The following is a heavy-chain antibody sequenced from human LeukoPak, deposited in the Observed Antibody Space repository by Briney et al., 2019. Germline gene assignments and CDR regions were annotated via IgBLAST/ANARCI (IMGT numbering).Heavy chain of an antibody. CDR1: GYTFTSYD. J-gene: IGHJ6*02. Sequence: AASVKVSCKASGYTFTSYDINWVRQATGQGLEWMGWMNPNSGNTGYAQKFQGRVTMTRNTSISTAYMELSSLRSEDTAVYYCARGLQYQLLLDYYGMDVWGQGTTVTVSS. CDR2: MNPNSGNT. D-gene: IGHD2-2*01. V-gene: IGHV1-8*01. CDR3: ARGLQYQLLLDYYGMDV.